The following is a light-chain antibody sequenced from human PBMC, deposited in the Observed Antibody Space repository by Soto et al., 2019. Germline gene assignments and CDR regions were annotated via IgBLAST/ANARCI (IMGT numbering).Light chain of an antibody. CDR3: CSYAGSSTLV. V-gene: IGLV2-23*01. J-gene: IGLJ1*01. CDR2: DGN. Sequence: QSALTQPASVSGSPGQSITISCTGTRSDVGGYNLVSWYQQQPEKAPRLMIFDGNLRPSGMSNRYSGYKFGNTASLTISGSQAEDEGEYYLCSYAGSSTLVLGTGTKLTVI. CDR1: RSDVGGYNL.